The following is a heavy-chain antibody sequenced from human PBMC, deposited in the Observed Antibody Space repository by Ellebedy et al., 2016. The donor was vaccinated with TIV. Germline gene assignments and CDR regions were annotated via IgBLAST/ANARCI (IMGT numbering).Heavy chain of an antibody. V-gene: IGHV4-39*07. J-gene: IGHJ4*02. Sequence: MPGGSLRLSCTVSGGSISSSSYYWGWIRQPPWKGLEWIGNIHYSGTTYYNPPLKSRVTISVDTSKNQFSLNLSSVTAADTAVYYCARWDGNILTAYDYWGQGTQVTVSS. D-gene: IGHD3-9*01. CDR3: ARWDGNILTAYDY. CDR2: IHYSGTT. CDR1: GGSISSSSYY.